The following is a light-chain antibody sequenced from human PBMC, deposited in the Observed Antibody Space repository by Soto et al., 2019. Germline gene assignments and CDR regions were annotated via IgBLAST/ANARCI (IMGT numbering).Light chain of an antibody. CDR2: TSS. V-gene: IGKV1-39*01. CDR3: QQSFSTPRT. Sequence: IQMTQSPSSLSASVGDRVTITCRASQSISSYLNWYQQKPGKAPTLLIFTSSSLQSGVPSRFSGSGSGTDFILTISSLQPEDFATYYCQQSFSTPRTFGQGTKVDIK. CDR1: QSISSY. J-gene: IGKJ1*01.